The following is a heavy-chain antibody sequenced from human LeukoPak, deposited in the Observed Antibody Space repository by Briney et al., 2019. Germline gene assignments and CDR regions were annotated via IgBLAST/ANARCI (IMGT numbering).Heavy chain of an antibody. CDR1: GFTFSTYW. J-gene: IGHJ4*02. CDR2: IKKDGSKK. D-gene: IGHD6-13*01. V-gene: IGHV3-7*03. CDR3: AKEMGVAAGVPYYFDY. Sequence: GGSLRLSCEASGFTFSTYWMSWVRQAPGKGLEWVADIKKDGSKKYYVDSVKGRFTISRDNPKNTLFLQMNSLRAEDTAVYYCAKEMGVAAGVPYYFDYWGQGTLVTVSS.